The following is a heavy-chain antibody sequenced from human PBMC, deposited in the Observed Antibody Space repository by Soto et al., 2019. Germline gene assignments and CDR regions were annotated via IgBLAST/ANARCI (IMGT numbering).Heavy chain of an antibody. CDR2: IIPMFGTT. J-gene: IGHJ4*02. CDR3: VRDHLERVGPGLNDFDY. Sequence: QVQLVQSGTEVKKPGSSVKVSCKASGGPFSSYSINWVRQAPGQGLEWMGGIIPMFGTTNYAQKFQGRVTITADESTTTAYMELSSLRSEDTAVFYCVRDHLERVGPGLNDFDYWGQGTLVTVSS. CDR1: GGPFSSYS. D-gene: IGHD1-1*01. V-gene: IGHV1-69*12.